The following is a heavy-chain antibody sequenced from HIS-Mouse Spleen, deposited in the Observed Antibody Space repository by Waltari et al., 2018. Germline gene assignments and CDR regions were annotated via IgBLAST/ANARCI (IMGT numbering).Heavy chain of an antibody. CDR1: GASVSSNTSA. D-gene: IGHD7-27*01. CDR3: ARGDWGWVGYFDY. Sequence: QVQLQQSGPGLVKPSQTLSLTCAIAGASVSSNTSAWHWIRQSPSRGLEWLGRTYYRSKWYNDYAVSVKSRITINPDTSKNQFSLQLNSVTPEDTAVYYCARGDWGWVGYFDYWGQGTLVTVSS. V-gene: IGHV6-1*01. CDR2: TYYRSKWYN. J-gene: IGHJ4*02.